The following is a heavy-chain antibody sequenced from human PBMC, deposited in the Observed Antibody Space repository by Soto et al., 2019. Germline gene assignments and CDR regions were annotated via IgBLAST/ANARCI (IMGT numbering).Heavy chain of an antibody. Sequence: QVQLVQSGAEVKKPGASVKVSCKVSGYTLTELSMHWVRQAPGKGLEWMGGFDPEDGETIYAQKFQGRVTMTEDTSTDTAYMELSSLRSEDTAVYYCATDPSRAYPRGYRGYSYGPTFDYWGQGTLVTVSS. CDR1: GYTLTELS. CDR2: FDPEDGET. D-gene: IGHD5-18*01. J-gene: IGHJ4*02. CDR3: ATDPSRAYPRGYRGYSYGPTFDY. V-gene: IGHV1-24*01.